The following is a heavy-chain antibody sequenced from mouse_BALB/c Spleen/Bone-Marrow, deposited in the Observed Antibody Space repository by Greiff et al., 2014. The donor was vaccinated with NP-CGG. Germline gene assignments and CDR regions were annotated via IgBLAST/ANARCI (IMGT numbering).Heavy chain of an antibody. CDR1: SYTFTSYW. J-gene: IGHJ2*01. D-gene: IGHD2-1*01. CDR3: ARCYYGNYFDY. CDR2: INPSNGRT. Sequence: QVQLQQSGAELVKPGASVKLSCKASSYTFTSYWMHWVKQRPGQGLEWIGEINPSNGRTNYNEKFKSKATLTVDRSSSTAYMQLSSLTSEDSAVYYCARCYYGNYFDYWGQGTTLTVSS. V-gene: IGHV1S81*02.